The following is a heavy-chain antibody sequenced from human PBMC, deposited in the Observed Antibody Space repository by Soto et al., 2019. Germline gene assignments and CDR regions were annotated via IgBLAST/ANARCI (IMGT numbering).Heavy chain of an antibody. J-gene: IGHJ3*02. CDR3: ARDFTDPPSSTSGEAFDI. Sequence: GASVKVSCKASGYTFTSYGIRWVRQAPGQGLEWMGWISAYNGNTNYAQKLQGRVTVTTDTSTSTAYMELRSLRSDDTAVYYCARDFTDPPSSTSGEAFDIWGQGTIVTVSS. V-gene: IGHV1-18*01. CDR1: GYTFTSYG. D-gene: IGHD2-2*01. CDR2: ISAYNGNT.